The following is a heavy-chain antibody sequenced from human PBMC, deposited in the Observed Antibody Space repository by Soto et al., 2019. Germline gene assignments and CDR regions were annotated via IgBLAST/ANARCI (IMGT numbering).Heavy chain of an antibody. CDR3: ARIAAVVLYYYYYGMNA. CDR2: IKQDGSEK. CDR1: GFTFSSYW. D-gene: IGHD6-13*01. Sequence: GGSLRLSCAASGFTFSSYWMSWVRQAPGKGLEWVANIKQDGSEKYYVDSVKGRFTISRDNAKNSLYLQMNSLRAEDTAVYYCARIAAVVLYYYYYGMNAWGQGTTVTVS. J-gene: IGHJ6*02. V-gene: IGHV3-7*05.